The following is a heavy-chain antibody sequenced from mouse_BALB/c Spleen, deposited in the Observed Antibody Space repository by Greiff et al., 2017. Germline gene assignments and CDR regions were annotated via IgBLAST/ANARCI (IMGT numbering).Heavy chain of an antibody. Sequence: EVQLQQSGAELVRSGASVTLSCTASGFNITDYYMHWVKQRPEQGLEWIGWIDPENGDTEYAPKFQGKATMTADTSSNTAYLQLSRLTSEETAVYYCRIYYGDDEGDDWGQGTTLTVSS. J-gene: IGHJ2*01. CDR3: RIYYGDDEGDD. CDR1: GFNITDYY. CDR2: IDPENGDT. D-gene: IGHD2-2*01. V-gene: IGHV14-4*02.